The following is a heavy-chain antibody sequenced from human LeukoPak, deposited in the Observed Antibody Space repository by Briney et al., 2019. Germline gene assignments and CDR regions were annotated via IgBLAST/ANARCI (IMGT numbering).Heavy chain of an antibody. Sequence: KPSETLSLTCTVSGYSISSGYYWGWIRQPPGKGLEWIGSIYHSGSTYYNPSLKSRVTISVDTSKNQFSLKLSSVTAADTAVYYCARSGGYSSPLGYWGQGTLVTVSS. V-gene: IGHV4-38-2*02. CDR2: IYHSGST. J-gene: IGHJ4*02. D-gene: IGHD6-13*01. CDR3: ARSGGYSSPLGY. CDR1: GYSISSGYY.